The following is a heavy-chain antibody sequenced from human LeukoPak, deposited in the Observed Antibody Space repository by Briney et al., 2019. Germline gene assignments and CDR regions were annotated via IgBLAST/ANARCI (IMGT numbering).Heavy chain of an antibody. Sequence: SETLSLTCTVSGGSISNYYWSWIWQPPGKGLEWIGYIYYSGNTNYNPSLKSRVTISVDTSKNQFSLKLSSVTAADTAVYYCARPGRNDNVGAFDIWGQGTMVTVSS. CDR2: IYYSGNT. V-gene: IGHV4-59*08. J-gene: IGHJ3*02. D-gene: IGHD1-1*01. CDR1: GGSISNYY. CDR3: ARPGRNDNVGAFDI.